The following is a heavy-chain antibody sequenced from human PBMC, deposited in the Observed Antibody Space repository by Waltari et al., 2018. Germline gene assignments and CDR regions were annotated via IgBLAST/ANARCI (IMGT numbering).Heavy chain of an antibody. CDR1: GGTFRRYA. CDR2: IIPIFGTA. J-gene: IGHJ6*02. V-gene: IGHV1-69*01. D-gene: IGHD2-2*01. CDR3: ARSSNDPYSYYYYGMDV. Sequence: QVQLVQSGAEVQKPGSSVRVSCKASGGTFRRYAISWLRTAPGQGLEWMGGIIPIFGTANYAQKFQGRVTITADESTSTAYMELSSLRSEDTAVYYCARSSNDPYSYYYYGMDVWGQGTTVTVSS.